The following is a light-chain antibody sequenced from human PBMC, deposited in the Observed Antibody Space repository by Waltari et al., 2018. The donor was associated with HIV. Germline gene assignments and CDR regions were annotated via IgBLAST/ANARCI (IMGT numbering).Light chain of an antibody. V-gene: IGLV3-21*02. J-gene: IGLJ2*01. CDR2: DDS. CDR3: QVWDSSTDLRV. Sequence: SYVLTQPPSVSVATGQTARITCGGNNIGSKGEHWYQQKPSQAPVLVVYDDSDRPSGIPERVSGSSSWNTAALTISRVEAGDEADFYCQVWDSSTDLRVFGGGTKLTVL. CDR1: NIGSKG.